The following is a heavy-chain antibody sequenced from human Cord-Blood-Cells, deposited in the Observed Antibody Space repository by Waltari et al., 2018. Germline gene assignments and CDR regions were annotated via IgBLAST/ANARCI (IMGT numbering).Heavy chain of an antibody. CDR1: GFTFGAYA. CDR3: TSEIEPLGGSYQGFDY. V-gene: IGHV3-49*03. J-gene: IGHJ4*02. CDR2: IRSKAYGGTT. Sequence: EVQLVESGGGLVQQGRSLRLPCTASGFTFGAYAIGLFPQAPGKGLEWVGFIRSKAYGGTTEYAASVKGRFTISRDDSKSIAYLQMNSLKTEDTAVYYCTSEIEPLGGSYQGFDYWGQGTLVTVSS. D-gene: IGHD1-26*01.